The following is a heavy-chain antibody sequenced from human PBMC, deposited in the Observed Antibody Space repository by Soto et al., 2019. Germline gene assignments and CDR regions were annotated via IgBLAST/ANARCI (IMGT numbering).Heavy chain of an antibody. J-gene: IGHJ6*02. CDR2: IKQDGSEK. D-gene: IGHD5-12*01. CDR3: ARDPNIVATMGSIYYYYGMDV. Sequence: GGSLRLSCAASGFTFSSYWMSWVRQAPGKGLEWVANIKQDGSEKYYVDSVKGRFTISRDNAKNSLYLQMNSLRAEDTAVYYCARDPNIVATMGSIYYYYGMDVWGQGTRVTVSS. CDR1: GFTFSSYW. V-gene: IGHV3-7*01.